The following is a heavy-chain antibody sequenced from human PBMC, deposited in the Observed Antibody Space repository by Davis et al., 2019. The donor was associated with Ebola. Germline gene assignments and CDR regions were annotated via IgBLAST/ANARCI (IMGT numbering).Heavy chain of an antibody. CDR2: VYPGDSDT. Sequence: GESLKISCTASGYIFSNYWIGWVRQMPGKGLEWMGIVYPGDSDTRYNPSFQGQFTMSADKSINTAYLHWSSLKASDTAMYDCAKPLYGDYAGIDCWGQGTLVTVSS. V-gene: IGHV5-51*01. CDR3: AKPLYGDYAGIDC. CDR1: GYIFSNYW. D-gene: IGHD4-23*01. J-gene: IGHJ4*02.